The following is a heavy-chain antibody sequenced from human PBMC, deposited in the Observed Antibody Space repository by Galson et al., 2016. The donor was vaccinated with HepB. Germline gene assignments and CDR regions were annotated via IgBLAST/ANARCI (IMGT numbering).Heavy chain of an antibody. V-gene: IGHV2-5*02. CDR2: VFWDDDR. J-gene: IGHJ4*02. CDR3: AHRLVTSSWCLFDY. Sequence: PALVKPTQTLTLTCTFSGFSLSTSGVGVGWIRQPPGKALEWLALVFWDDDRRYSPSLKNRLTITKYTSRNQVVLTMTNMDPVETPTYYCAHRLVTSSWCLFDYWGQGTLVTVSS. CDR1: GFSLSTSGVG. D-gene: IGHD6-13*01.